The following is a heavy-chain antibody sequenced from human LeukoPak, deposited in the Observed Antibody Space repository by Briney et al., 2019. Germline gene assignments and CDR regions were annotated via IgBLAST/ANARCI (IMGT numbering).Heavy chain of an antibody. J-gene: IGHJ6*02. CDR2: IKQDGSEK. D-gene: IGHD3-22*01. CDR3: ARDGGSPWDYDSSGYYYVYYYYGMDV. Sequence: LPGGSLRLSCAASGFTFSSYWMSWVRQAPGKGLEWVANIKQDGSEKYYVDSVKGRFTISRDNAKTSLYLQMNSLRAEDTAVYYCARDGGSPWDYDSSGYYYVYYYYGMDVWGQGTTVTVSS. CDR1: GFTFSSYW. V-gene: IGHV3-7*01.